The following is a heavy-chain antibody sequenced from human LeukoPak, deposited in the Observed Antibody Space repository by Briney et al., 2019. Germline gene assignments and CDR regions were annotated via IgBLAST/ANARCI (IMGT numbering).Heavy chain of an antibody. CDR2: IHPFGTT. V-gene: IGHV4-34*01. CDR3: ARGGDAHKGGVD. J-gene: IGHJ4*02. CDR1: GGPSSGYY. Sequence: SGTLSLTCAVYGGPSSGYYCSWLRQPPGKGPEWIGEIHPFGTTYYNPSLKSRVTISVDTSSNQFSLRLSSVTAADTAFYYCARGGDAHKGGVDWGQGTLVTVSS. D-gene: IGHD2-15*01.